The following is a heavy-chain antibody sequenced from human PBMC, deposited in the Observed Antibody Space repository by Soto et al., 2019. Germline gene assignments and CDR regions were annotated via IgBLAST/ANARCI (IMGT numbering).Heavy chain of an antibody. D-gene: IGHD6-13*01. V-gene: IGHV3-21*01. CDR1: GFTFRSFT. CDR3: TRDASRDSSARGWYDP. Sequence: PGGSLRLSWAASGFTFRSFTMNWVRQAPGKGLEWVSTISSNSAYIYYTDALRGRFTISRDNAKDSLHLQMNSLRAEDTAVYYCTRDASRDSSARGWYDPWGTGTLLTTSS. CDR2: ISSNSAYI. J-gene: IGHJ5*02.